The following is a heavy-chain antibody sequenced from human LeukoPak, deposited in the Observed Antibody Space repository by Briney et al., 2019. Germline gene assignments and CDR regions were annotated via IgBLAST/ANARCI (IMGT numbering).Heavy chain of an antibody. D-gene: IGHD4-17*01. CDR2: INPNSGGT. Sequence: GASVKVSCKASGYTITGYYMHWVRPAPGQGLEWMGWINPNSGGTNYAQKFQGRVTMTRDTSISTAYMELSRLRSDDTAVYYCARARTVTTDTPVAFDIGGQGTMVTVSS. V-gene: IGHV1-2*02. CDR1: GYTITGYY. J-gene: IGHJ3*02. CDR3: ARARTVTTDTPVAFDI.